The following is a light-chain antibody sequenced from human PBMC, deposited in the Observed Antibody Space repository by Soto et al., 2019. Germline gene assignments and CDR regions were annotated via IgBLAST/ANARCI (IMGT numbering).Light chain of an antibody. V-gene: IGKV3-11*01. CDR1: QSVSTS. J-gene: IGKJ4*01. CDR2: HAS. CDR3: QQRSNWPLT. Sequence: EIVLTQSPATLSLSPGERATLSCRASQSVSTSLAWYQQRPGQAPRLLLYHASNRATDIPARFSGSGSGTDFTLTISSLEPEDFAIYYCQQRSNWPLTFGGGTKVKIK.